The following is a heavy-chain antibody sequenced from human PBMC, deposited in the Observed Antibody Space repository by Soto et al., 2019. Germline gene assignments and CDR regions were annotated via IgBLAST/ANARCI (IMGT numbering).Heavy chain of an antibody. D-gene: IGHD1-26*01. V-gene: IGHV3-30*18. CDR3: AKEDYSGSSDY. J-gene: IGHJ4*02. CDR2: ISYDGSNK. CDR1: GFTFSSYG. Sequence: PRLSCAASGFTFSSYGMHWVRQAPGKGLEWVAVISYDGSNKYYADSVKGRFTISRDNSKNTLYLQMNSLRAEDTAVYYCAKEDYSGSSDYWGQGTLVTVSS.